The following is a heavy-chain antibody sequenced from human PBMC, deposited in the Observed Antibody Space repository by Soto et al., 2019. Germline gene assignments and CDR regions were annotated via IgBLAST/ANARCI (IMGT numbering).Heavy chain of an antibody. J-gene: IGHJ5*01. V-gene: IGHV4-34*01. CDR3: ARVRGGYYASGSYSKPNWFDS. Sequence: PSETLSLTCAVYGGSFSAYYWSWIRQPPGKGLQWIGEINHSGSTNYNPSLKSRVTISVDTSMNQFSLKLSSVTAADTAVYYCARVRGGYYASGSYSKPNWFDSWGQGTLVTVPQ. CDR1: GGSFSAYY. D-gene: IGHD3-10*01. CDR2: INHSGST.